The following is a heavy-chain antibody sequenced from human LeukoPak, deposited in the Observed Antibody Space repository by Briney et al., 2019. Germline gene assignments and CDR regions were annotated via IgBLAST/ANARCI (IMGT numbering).Heavy chain of an antibody. J-gene: IGHJ6*03. CDR2: IYTSGST. Sequence: PSETLSLTCTVSGGSISSYYWSWIRQPAGKGLEWIGRIYTSGSTNYNPSLKSRVTMSVDTSKNQFSLKLSSVTAADTAVYYCARLLRSETSLRFLEWPGYYYYMDVWGKGTTVTVSS. V-gene: IGHV4-4*07. D-gene: IGHD3-3*01. CDR1: GGSISSYY. CDR3: ARLLRSETSLRFLEWPGYYYYMDV.